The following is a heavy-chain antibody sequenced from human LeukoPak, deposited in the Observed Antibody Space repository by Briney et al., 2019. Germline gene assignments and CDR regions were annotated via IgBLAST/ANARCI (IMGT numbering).Heavy chain of an antibody. D-gene: IGHD4-11*01. J-gene: IGHJ5*02. Sequence: PSETLSLTCAVSGASISSSYWWSWVRQPPGKGLEWVGQISRSDSTNYNPSLRSRVIISIDKSKNQFSLNLISVTAADTAVYYCARETDYSSPNYFDPWGQGTLVTVSS. V-gene: IGHV4-4*02. CDR2: ISRSDST. CDR1: GASISSSYW. CDR3: ARETDYSSPNYFDP.